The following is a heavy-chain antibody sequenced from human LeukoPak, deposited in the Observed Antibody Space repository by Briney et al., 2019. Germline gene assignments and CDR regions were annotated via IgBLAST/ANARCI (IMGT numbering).Heavy chain of an antibody. CDR2: IIPIFGTA. J-gene: IGHJ4*02. V-gene: IGHV1-69*13. CDR3: ASQGIGDY. CDR1: GYTFTGYY. Sequence: SVKVSCKASGYTFTGYYMHWVRQAPGQGLEWMGGIIPIFGTANYAQKFQGRVTITADESTSTAYMELSSLRSEDTAVYYCASQGIGDYWGQGTLVTVSS. D-gene: IGHD2-15*01.